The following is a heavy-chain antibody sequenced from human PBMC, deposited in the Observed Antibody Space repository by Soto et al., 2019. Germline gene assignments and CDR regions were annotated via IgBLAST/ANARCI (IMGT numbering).Heavy chain of an antibody. V-gene: IGHV3-23*01. CDR2: ISGSGGST. CDR1: GFTFSSYA. Sequence: GSLSLSCAASGFTFSSYAMSWVRQAPGKGLEWVSAISGSGGSTYYADSVKGRFTISRDNSKNTLYLQMNSLRAEDTAVYYCAKRDGRYCYYGMDVWGQGTTVTVSS. CDR3: AKRDGRYCYYGMDV. D-gene: IGHD4-17*01. J-gene: IGHJ6*02.